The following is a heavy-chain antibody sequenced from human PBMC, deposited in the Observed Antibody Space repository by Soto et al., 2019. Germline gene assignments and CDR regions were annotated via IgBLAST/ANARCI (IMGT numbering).Heavy chain of an antibody. CDR1: GFTFSSYA. D-gene: IGHD5-12*01. CDR2: ISGSGGST. CDR3: AKPYSGYESYYYYGMDV. V-gene: IGHV3-23*01. Sequence: QAGGSLRLSCAASGFTFSSYAMSWVRQAPGKGLEWVSAISGSGGSTYYADSVKGRFTISRDNSKNTLYLQMNSLRAEDTAVYYCAKPYSGYESYYYYGMDVWGQGTTVTAP. J-gene: IGHJ6*02.